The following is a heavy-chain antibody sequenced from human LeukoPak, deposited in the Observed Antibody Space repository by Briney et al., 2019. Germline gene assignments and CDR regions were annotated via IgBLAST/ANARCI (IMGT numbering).Heavy chain of an antibody. CDR2: INHSGST. CDR1: GGSFSGYY. V-gene: IGHV4-34*01. Sequence: SETLSLTCAVYGGSFSGYYWSWIRQPPGKGLEWIGEINHSGSTNYNPSLKSRVTISVDTSKNQFSLKLSSVTAADTAVYYCARPLDYYDSSGYAYWGQGTLVTVSS. D-gene: IGHD3-22*01. CDR3: ARPLDYYDSSGYAY. J-gene: IGHJ4*02.